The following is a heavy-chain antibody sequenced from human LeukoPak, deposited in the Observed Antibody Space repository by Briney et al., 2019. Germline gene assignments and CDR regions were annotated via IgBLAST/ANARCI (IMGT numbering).Heavy chain of an antibody. CDR3: ARGDKVYFDL. V-gene: IGHV4-59*01. D-gene: IGHD2-15*01. CDR2: IYYSGST. CDR1: GGSISTYF. Sequence: SETLSLTCTVSGGSISTYFWSWIRQPPGKGLEWIGYIYYSGSTNYNPSLKSRVTISLDTSKNQFSLKLSSVTAADTAMYYCARGDKVYFDLWGRGTLVTVSS. J-gene: IGHJ2*01.